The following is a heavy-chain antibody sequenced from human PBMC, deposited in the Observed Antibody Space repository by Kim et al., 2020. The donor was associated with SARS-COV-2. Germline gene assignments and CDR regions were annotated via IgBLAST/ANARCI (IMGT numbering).Heavy chain of an antibody. Sequence: GGSLRLSCAASGFTFSSYSMNWVRQAPGKGLEWVSSISSSSSYIYYADSVKGRFTISRDNAKNSLYLQMNSLRAEDTAVYYCARVGPEYCSGGSCLRGPWGQGTLVTVSS. CDR3: ARVGPEYCSGGSCLRGP. CDR1: GFTFSSYS. V-gene: IGHV3-21*01. J-gene: IGHJ5*02. D-gene: IGHD2-15*01. CDR2: ISSSSSYI.